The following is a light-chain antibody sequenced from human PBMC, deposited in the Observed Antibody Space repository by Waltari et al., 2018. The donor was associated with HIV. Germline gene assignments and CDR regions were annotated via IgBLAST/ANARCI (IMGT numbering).Light chain of an antibody. J-gene: IGLJ3*02. CDR3: LSYTSSSTEV. V-gene: IGLV2-14*03. CDR2: DVT. Sequence: QSALTQPASVSGSPGQSVTIFCTGTSSDVGRYNYVSWYQQHPGKAPKVIIYDVTSRPSGVSVRFSGSKAGNTASLTISGLQAEDEAVYYCLSYTSSSTEVFGGGTRLTVL. CDR1: SSDVGRYNY.